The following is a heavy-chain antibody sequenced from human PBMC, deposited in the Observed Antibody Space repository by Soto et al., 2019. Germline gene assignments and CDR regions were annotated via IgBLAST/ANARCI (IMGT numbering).Heavy chain of an antibody. CDR1: GFTFSNYG. J-gene: IGHJ4*02. CDR2: ISDDGDKR. D-gene: IGHD1-26*01. V-gene: IGHV3-30*18. CDR3: AKARVRIVGANSFDY. Sequence: GGSLRLSCVGSGFTFSNYGMHWVRQPPGKGLEWVALISDDGDKRYYADSVRGRLIISRDNSKDTLYLQMNSLGPDDTAVYFCAKARVRIVGANSFDYWGQGTPVTVSS.